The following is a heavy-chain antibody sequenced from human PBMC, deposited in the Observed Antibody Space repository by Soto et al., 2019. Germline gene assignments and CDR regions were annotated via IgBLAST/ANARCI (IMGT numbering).Heavy chain of an antibody. V-gene: IGHV4-31*03. J-gene: IGHJ4*01. D-gene: IGHD3-10*01. CDR3: ARGDNFGGNYYFDY. CDR1: GGSISSGAYY. CDR2: IYYSGTT. Sequence: QVQLQEAGPGLVQPSQTLSLTCTVSGGSISSGAYYWSWIRQHPGKGLEWIGYIYYSGTTYYNPSLKSRVSLSVDTSKNQISLRLSSVTAADTAVYYCARGDNFGGNYYFDYWGHGTLVTVSS.